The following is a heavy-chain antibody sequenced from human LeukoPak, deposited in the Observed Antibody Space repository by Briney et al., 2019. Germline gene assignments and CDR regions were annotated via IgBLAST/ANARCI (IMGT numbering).Heavy chain of an antibody. CDR2: ISTYNGNT. J-gene: IGHJ5*02. Sequence: ASVKLSCKASGYPFTRYYMHWVPQAPGQGLECMGWISTYNGNTNDAQKFQGRVTMTTDTSTSTAYMELRSVRSDDTAVYYSARDPDISTNWFDPWGQGTLVTVSS. CDR1: GYPFTRYY. D-gene: IGHD3-9*01. CDR3: ARDPDISTNWFDP. V-gene: IGHV1-18*04.